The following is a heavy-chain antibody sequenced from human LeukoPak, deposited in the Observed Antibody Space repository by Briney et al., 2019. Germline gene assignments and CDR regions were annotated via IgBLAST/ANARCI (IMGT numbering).Heavy chain of an antibody. Sequence: ASVNVSFKASGSTFTRYYIHWVRQAPGQGLDWMGMINPSSGSTRFAQMFQDRVTMTRDTSTSAVYMELSSLTSEDTAMYYCARTYSSSWSYCDSWGQGTLVTVSS. D-gene: IGHD6-13*01. CDR1: GSTFTRYY. CDR3: ARTYSSSWSYCDS. V-gene: IGHV1-46*01. CDR2: INPSSGST. J-gene: IGHJ4*02.